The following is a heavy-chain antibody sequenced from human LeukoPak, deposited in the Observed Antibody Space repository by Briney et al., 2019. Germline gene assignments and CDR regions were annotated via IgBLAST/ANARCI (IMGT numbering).Heavy chain of an antibody. CDR1: GYSFTSYW. D-gene: IGHD3-22*01. CDR2: INPGDSDT. Sequence: KVGESLKISCKGSGYSFTSYWIGWVRQMPGKGLEWMGIINPGDSDTRYSPSFQGQVTISADKSISTAYLQWSSLKASDTAMYYCARLTYYYDSSGYYLDYWGQGTLVTVSS. J-gene: IGHJ4*02. V-gene: IGHV5-51*01. CDR3: ARLTYYYDSSGYYLDY.